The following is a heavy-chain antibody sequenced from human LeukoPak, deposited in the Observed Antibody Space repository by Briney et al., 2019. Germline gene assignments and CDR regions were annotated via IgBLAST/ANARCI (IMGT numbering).Heavy chain of an antibody. D-gene: IGHD6-13*01. J-gene: IGHJ6*03. V-gene: IGHV6-1*01. CDR1: GDSVSSNSAA. CDR3: ARLGIPYSSSWYGETSDYYYYMDV. CDR2: TYYRSKWYN. Sequence: SQTLSLTCAISGDSVSSNSAAWNWIRQSPSRGLEWLGRTYYRSKWYNDYAVSVKSRITINPDTSKNQFSLQLNSVTPEDTAVYYCARLGIPYSSSWYGETSDYYYYMDVWGKGTTVTVSS.